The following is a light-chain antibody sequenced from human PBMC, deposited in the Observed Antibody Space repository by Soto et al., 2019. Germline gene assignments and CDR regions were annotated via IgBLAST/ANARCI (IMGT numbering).Light chain of an antibody. CDR1: NSNIGDTYD. J-gene: IGLJ2*01. CDR3: QSYDSSRRAVV. V-gene: IGLV1-40*01. CDR2: GNS. Sequence: QSVLTQPPSVSGAPGQRVTISCTGSNSNIGDTYDVHWYQQLPGTAPKLLINGNSNRPSGVPDRFSGYKSGTSAFLAITCLQAEDEADYYCQSYDSSRRAVVFGGGTKLTVL.